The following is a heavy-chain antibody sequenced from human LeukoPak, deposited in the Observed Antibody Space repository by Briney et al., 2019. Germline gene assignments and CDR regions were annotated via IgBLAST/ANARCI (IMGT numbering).Heavy chain of an antibody. CDR1: GGSISSSSYY. J-gene: IGHJ5*02. CDR3: ARGLTYYYGSGSNNWFDP. Sequence: SETLSLTCTVSGGSISSSSYYWSWIRQPAGKGLELIGRIFTSGRTNYNPSLKSRVTISLDTSKNQFSLKLSSVTAADTAVYYCARGLTYYYGSGSNNWFDPWGQGTLVTVSS. CDR2: IFTSGRT. D-gene: IGHD3-10*01. V-gene: IGHV4-61*02.